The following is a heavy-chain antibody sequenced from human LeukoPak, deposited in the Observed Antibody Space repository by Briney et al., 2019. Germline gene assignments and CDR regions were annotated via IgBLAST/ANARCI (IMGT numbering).Heavy chain of an antibody. J-gene: IGHJ4*02. CDR1: GGTFSSYA. Sequence: SVKVSCKASGGTFSSYAISWVRQAPGQGLEWMGRIIPIFGTANYAQKFQGRVTITTDESTSTAYMELSSLRSEDTAVYYCAVGYCSSTSCYDYDYWGQGTLVTVSS. V-gene: IGHV1-69*05. CDR3: AVGYCSSTSCYDYDY. D-gene: IGHD2-2*01. CDR2: IIPIFGTA.